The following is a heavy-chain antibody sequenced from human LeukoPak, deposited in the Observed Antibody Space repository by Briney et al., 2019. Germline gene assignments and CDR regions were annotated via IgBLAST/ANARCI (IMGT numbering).Heavy chain of an antibody. CDR1: GGTFSSYA. D-gene: IGHD5-12*01. Sequence: ASVKVSCKASGGTFSSYAISWVRQAPGQGLEWMGWISAYNGNTNYAQKLQGRVTMTTDTSTSTAYMELRSLRSDDTAVYYCARSSSPRGYSGYVGYYYMDVWGKGTTVTVSS. CDR2: ISAYNGNT. V-gene: IGHV1-18*01. J-gene: IGHJ6*03. CDR3: ARSSSPRGYSGYVGYYYMDV.